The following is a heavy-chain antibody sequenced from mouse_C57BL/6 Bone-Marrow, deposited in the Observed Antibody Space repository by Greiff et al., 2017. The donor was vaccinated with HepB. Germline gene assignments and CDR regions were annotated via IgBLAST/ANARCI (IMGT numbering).Heavy chain of an antibody. J-gene: IGHJ1*03. D-gene: IGHD2-4*01. V-gene: IGHV2-5*01. CDR1: GFSLTSYG. CDR3: AKKSPDYDDTYWYFDV. CDR2: IWRGGST. Sequence: QVQLQQSGPGLVQPSQSLSITCTVSGFSLTSYGVHWVRQSPGKGLEWLGVIWRGGSTDYNAAFMSRLSITKDNSKSQVFFKMNSLQADDTAIYYCAKKSPDYDDTYWYFDVWGTGTTVTVSS.